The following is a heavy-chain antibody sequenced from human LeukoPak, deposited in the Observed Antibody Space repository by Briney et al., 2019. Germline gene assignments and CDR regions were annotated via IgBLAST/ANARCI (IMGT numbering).Heavy chain of an antibody. CDR2: ISSSGSTI. Sequence: PGGSLRLSCAASGFTFSSYEMNWVRQAPGKGLEWVSYISSSGSTIHYADSVEGRFTISRDSAKNSVYLQMTSLRDEDTALYYRAKDATAVPGTVYMDVWGKGTTVTVSS. V-gene: IGHV3-48*03. J-gene: IGHJ6*03. CDR3: AKDATAVPGTVYMDV. D-gene: IGHD6-19*01. CDR1: GFTFSSYE.